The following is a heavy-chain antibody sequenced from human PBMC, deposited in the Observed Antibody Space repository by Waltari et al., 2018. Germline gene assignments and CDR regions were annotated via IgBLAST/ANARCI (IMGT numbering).Heavy chain of an antibody. J-gene: IGHJ6*03. V-gene: IGHV4-59*01. CDR3: ARGRYNWNYVYYYYYMDV. CDR2: IYYSGST. CDR1: GGSISSYY. D-gene: IGHD1-7*01. Sequence: QVQLQESGPGLVKPSETLSLTCTVSGGSISSYYWSWIRQPPGQGLEWIGYIYYSGSTNYNPSLKSRVTISVDTSKNQFSLKLSSVTAADTAVYYCARGRYNWNYVYYYYYMDVWGKGTTVTVSS.